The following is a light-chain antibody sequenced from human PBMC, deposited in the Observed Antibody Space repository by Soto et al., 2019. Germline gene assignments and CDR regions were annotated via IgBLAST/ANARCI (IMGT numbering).Light chain of an antibody. J-gene: IGKJ2*01. V-gene: IGKV3-15*01. CDR1: QSVGRN. Sequence: EVVMTQSPATLSVSPGERGTLSCRASQSVGRNLAWYQQKPGQAPRLHIYGASTRATGIPARFSGSGSGTEFTLTISSLQSEDFAVYYCQQYNNWPPYTFGQGTKVDIK. CDR3: QQYNNWPPYT. CDR2: GAS.